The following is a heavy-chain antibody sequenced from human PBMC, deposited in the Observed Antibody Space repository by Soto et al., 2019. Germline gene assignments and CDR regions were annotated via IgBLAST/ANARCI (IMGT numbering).Heavy chain of an antibody. Sequence: QVQLQESGPGLVKPSETLSLTCTVSGGSISSYYWSWIRQPPGKGLEYIGYIYYSGSTNYNPSLKSRVTISADTSKKQFSLKLSSVTAADTAVYYCASTMVVVGAATGHDAFDIWGQGTMVTVSS. CDR2: IYYSGST. CDR3: ASTMVVVGAATGHDAFDI. CDR1: GGSISSYY. V-gene: IGHV4-59*01. D-gene: IGHD2-15*01. J-gene: IGHJ3*02.